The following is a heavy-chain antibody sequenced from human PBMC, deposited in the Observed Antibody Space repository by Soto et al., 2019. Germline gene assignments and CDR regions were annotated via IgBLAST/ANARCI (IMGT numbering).Heavy chain of an antibody. D-gene: IGHD3-22*01. J-gene: IGHJ4*02. V-gene: IGHV1-18*01. CDR2: ISAYNGNT. CDR1: GYTFTSYG. CDR3: ARVRRLTMIVVVDFDY. Sequence: ASVKVSCKASGYTFTSYGISWVRQAPGQGLEWMGWISAYNGNTNYAQKLQGRVTTTTDTSTSTAYMELRSLRSDDTAVYYCARVRRLTMIVVVDFDYWGQGTLVTVSS.